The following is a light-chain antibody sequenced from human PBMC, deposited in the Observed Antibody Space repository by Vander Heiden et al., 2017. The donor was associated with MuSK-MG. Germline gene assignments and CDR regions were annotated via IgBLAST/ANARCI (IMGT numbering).Light chain of an antibody. V-gene: IGKV1-5*03. CDR1: QSISSW. J-gene: IGKJ1*01. CDR3: QQDNSYSEA. CDR2: KAS. Sequence: DIQMTQSPSTLSASVGDRVTITCRASQSISSWLAWYQQKPGKAPKLLISKASSLESGVPSRFSGSGSGTEFTLTISSLHPDDFATYYCQQDNSYSEAFGQGTKVEIK.